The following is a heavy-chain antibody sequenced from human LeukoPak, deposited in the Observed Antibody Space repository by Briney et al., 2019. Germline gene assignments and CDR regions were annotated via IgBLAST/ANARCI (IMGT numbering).Heavy chain of an antibody. D-gene: IGHD3-10*01. J-gene: IGHJ6*02. V-gene: IGHV3-7*01. Sequence: GGSLRLSCAASGFTFSSYWMSWVRQAPGRGLEGVANIKQDGSGKYYVDSVKGRFTISRDNAKNSLYLQMNSLRAEDTAVYYCARDGTYYYGSGSPYYYYYGMDVWGQGTTVTVSS. CDR1: GFTFSSYW. CDR2: IKQDGSGK. CDR3: ARDGTYYYGSGSPYYYYYGMDV.